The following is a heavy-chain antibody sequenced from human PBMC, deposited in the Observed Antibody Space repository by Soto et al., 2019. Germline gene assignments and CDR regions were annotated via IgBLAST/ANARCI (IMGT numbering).Heavy chain of an antibody. J-gene: IGHJ1*01. D-gene: IGHD3-3*01. CDR3: ARHSPAISISDH. Sequence: PSEPQSISCPASIRTITTSSFYWGWIRQPPGKGLEWIGSIYYSGSTYYNPSLKSRVTISVDTSKNQFSLKLSSVTAADTAVYYCARHSPAISISDHWGQG. CDR1: IRTITTSSFY. CDR2: IYYSGST. V-gene: IGHV4-39*01.